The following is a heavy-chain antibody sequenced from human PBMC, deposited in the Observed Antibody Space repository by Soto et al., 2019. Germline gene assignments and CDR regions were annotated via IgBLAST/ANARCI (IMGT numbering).Heavy chain of an antibody. Sequence: SVKVSCKASGGTFSSYAISWVRQAPGQGLEWMGGIIPIFGTANYAQKFQGRVTITADESTSTAYMELSGLRSEDTAVYYCARRPYSYDKYYFDYWGQGTLVTVSS. V-gene: IGHV1-69*13. CDR2: IIPIFGTA. CDR3: ARRPYSYDKYYFDY. D-gene: IGHD5-18*01. CDR1: GGTFSSYA. J-gene: IGHJ4*02.